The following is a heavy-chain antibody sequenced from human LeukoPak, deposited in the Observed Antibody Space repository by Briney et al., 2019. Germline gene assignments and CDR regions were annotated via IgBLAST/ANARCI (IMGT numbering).Heavy chain of an antibody. CDR1: GGSISSGGYY. V-gene: IGHV4-30-2*01. J-gene: IGHJ5*02. CDR3: ARVEYSSSRGSYNWFDP. CDR2: IYHSGST. D-gene: IGHD6-6*01. Sequence: PSETLSLTCTGSGGSISSGGYYWSWIRQPPGKGLEWIGYIYHSGSTYYNPSLKSRVTISVDRSKNQFSLKLSSVTAADTAMYYCARVEYSSSRGSYNWFDPWGQGTLVTVSS.